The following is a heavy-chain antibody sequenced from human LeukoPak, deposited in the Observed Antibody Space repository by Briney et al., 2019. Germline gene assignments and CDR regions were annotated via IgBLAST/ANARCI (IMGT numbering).Heavy chain of an antibody. Sequence: PSETLSLTCTVSGGSISSGSYYWSWIRQPAGKGLEWIGRIYTSGSTNYNPSLKSRVTISVDTSKNQFSLKLSSVTAADTAVYYCARGVSNCSGGSCYSFDYWGQGTLVTVSS. D-gene: IGHD2-15*01. V-gene: IGHV4-61*02. J-gene: IGHJ4*02. CDR2: IYTSGST. CDR3: ARGVSNCSGGSCYSFDY. CDR1: GGSISSGSYY.